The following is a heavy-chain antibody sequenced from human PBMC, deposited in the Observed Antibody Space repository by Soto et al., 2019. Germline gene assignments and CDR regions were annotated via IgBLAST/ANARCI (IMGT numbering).Heavy chain of an antibody. CDR3: ARQGFGPLHGLVDV. D-gene: IGHD3-10*01. V-gene: IGHV4-59*08. J-gene: IGHJ6*02. CDR1: GGSISSYY. Sequence: QVQLQESGPGLVKPSETLSLSCTVSGGSISSYYWSWFRQSPGQRLEWIGYVHHSWGSSYNPSLQSLFPIPLDTSKSQSSLKVTSVTATDTAVYYCARQGFGPLHGLVDVWGQGTTVTVSS. CDR2: VHHSWGS.